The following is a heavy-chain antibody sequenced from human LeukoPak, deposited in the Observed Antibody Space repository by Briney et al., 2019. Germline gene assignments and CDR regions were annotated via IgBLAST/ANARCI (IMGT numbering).Heavy chain of an antibody. CDR1: GRPFSSSI. CDR2: MSSDGSQ. J-gene: IGHJ3*02. CDR3: AREGHTSGFCGSFDI. D-gene: IGHD5-12*01. V-gene: IGHV3-30*03. Sequence: PGGSLRLSCALSGRPFSSSIMHWVRRAPGKGLEWVAGMSSDGSQYYVESVKGRFTISRDNSGNTVYLHMTSLRPEDTAVYFCAREGHTSGFCGSFDIWGQGTTVTISS.